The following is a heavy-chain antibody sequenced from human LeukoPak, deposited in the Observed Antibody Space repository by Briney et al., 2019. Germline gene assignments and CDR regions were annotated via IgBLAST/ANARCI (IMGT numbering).Heavy chain of an antibody. Sequence: AGSLTLSCAASGFTFRSYGMHWIRQPPGKGLEWVAFIRYDGSDKYYAYSVRGLFTFSRTDSKNLLYLQVHVTRVDATGVDYGEKKGKSSGYLPLYYWGQGALVTVSS. CDR2: IRYDGSDK. CDR3: EKKGKSSGYLPLYY. V-gene: IGHV3-30*02. D-gene: IGHD3-22*01. J-gene: IGHJ4*02. CDR1: GFTFRSYG.